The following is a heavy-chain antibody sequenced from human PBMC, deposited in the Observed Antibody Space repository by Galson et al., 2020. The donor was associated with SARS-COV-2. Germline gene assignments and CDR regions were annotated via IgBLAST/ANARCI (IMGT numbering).Heavy chain of an antibody. CDR3: AREENFFLVGTAARMCYFDY. V-gene: IGHV4-34*01. CDR1: GRSFSGYY. J-gene: IGHJ4*02. D-gene: IGHD2-21*02. CDR2: INSSGST. Sequence: SETLSLTCAVYGRSFSGYYWSWIRQPPGKGLEWIGEINSSGSTHYNPSLKRRVTISVDTSKNHFSLKLSSVTAADTAVYYCAREENFFLVGTAARMCYFDYWGRGTLATVSS.